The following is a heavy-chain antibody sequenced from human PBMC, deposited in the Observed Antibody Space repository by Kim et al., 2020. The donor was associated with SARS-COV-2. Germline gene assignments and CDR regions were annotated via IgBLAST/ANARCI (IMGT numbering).Heavy chain of an antibody. CDR1: RYSFTSYW. CDR3: ARDNIAVADYYYYYGMDV. J-gene: IGHJ6*02. D-gene: IGHD6-19*01. V-gene: IGHV5-10-1*01. CDR2: IDPSDSYT. Sequence: GESLKISCKGSRYSFTSYWISWVRQMPGKGLEWMGRIDPSDSYTNYSPSFQGHVTISADKSISTAYLQWSSLKASDTAMYYCARDNIAVADYYYYYGMDVWGQGTTVTVSS.